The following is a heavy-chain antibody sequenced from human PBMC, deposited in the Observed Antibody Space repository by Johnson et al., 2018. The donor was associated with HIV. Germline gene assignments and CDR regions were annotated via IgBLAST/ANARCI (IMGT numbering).Heavy chain of an antibody. CDR3: ARGGRKWELLGDDAFDI. CDR1: GFTFSSYD. V-gene: IGHV3-13*01. Sequence: VQLVESGGDLVKPGGSLRLSCAASGFTFSSYDMHWVRQATGKGLEWVSAIGTAGDTYYPGSVKGRFTISRENAKNSLYLQMNSLRAGDTAVYYCARGGRKWELLGDDAFDIWGQGTMVTVSS. J-gene: IGHJ3*02. CDR2: IGTAGDT. D-gene: IGHD1-26*01.